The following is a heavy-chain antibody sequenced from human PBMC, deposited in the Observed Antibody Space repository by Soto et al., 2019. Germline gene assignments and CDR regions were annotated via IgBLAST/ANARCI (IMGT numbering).Heavy chain of an antibody. J-gene: IGHJ4*02. CDR2: ISSSSSYI. D-gene: IGHD3-3*01. CDR3: ARAKTIFGVVIDGIDY. V-gene: IGHV3-21*01. CDR1: GFTFSSYS. Sequence: GGSLRLSCAASGFTFSSYSMNWVRQAPGKGLEWVSSISSSSSYIYYADSVKGRFTISRDNAKNSLYLQMNSLRAEDTAVYYCARAKTIFGVVIDGIDYWGQGTLVTVSS.